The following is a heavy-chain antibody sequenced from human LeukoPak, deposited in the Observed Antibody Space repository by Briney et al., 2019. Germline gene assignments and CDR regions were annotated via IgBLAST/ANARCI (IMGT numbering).Heavy chain of an antibody. Sequence: GGSLRLSCAASGLTFSNTAMHWVRQAPGKGLEFVSAISGDGDWTYYSNSVRGRFIISRDNSKDTLYLQMGSLRTEDMAVYYCARFNGKYDFWGQGTLVTVSS. V-gene: IGHV3-64*01. CDR3: ARFNGKYDF. CDR1: GLTFSNTA. D-gene: IGHD2-8*01. J-gene: IGHJ4*02. CDR2: ISGDGDWT.